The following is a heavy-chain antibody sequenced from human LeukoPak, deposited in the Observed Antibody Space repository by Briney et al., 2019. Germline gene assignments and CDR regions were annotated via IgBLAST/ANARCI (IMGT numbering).Heavy chain of an antibody. V-gene: IGHV3-53*01. CDR3: ASKRGYSYGFDY. CDR1: GFTVSSNY. Sequence: GGSLRLSCAASGFTVSSNYMSWVRQAPGKGLEWVSVIYSGGSTYYADSVKGRFTISRDNSKNTLYLQMNSLRAEDTAVYYCASKRGYSYGFDYWGQGTLVTVSS. J-gene: IGHJ4*02. CDR2: IYSGGST. D-gene: IGHD5-18*01.